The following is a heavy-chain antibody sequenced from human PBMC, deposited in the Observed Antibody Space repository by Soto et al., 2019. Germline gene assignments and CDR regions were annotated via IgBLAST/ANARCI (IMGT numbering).Heavy chain of an antibody. D-gene: IGHD5-18*01. CDR1: GFSFRGYG. V-gene: IGHV3-33*03. J-gene: IGHJ4*02. CDR2: IWYDGNKK. Sequence: GGSLRLSCAASGFSFRGYGMHWVRQAPGKGLEWVAVIWYDGNKKYYGDSVRGRFTISRDNSQNTLYLEMNSLRAEDTAVYYCVVDTTGLLDYWGQGTLVTVSS. CDR3: VVDTTGLLDY.